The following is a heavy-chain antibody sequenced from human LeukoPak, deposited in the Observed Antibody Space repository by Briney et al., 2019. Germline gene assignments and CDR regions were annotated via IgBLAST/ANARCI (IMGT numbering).Heavy chain of an antibody. CDR2: IIPIFGTA. Sequence: SVKVSCKASGGTFSSYAISWVRQAPGQGLEWMGGIIPIFGTANYAQKFQGRVTITADESTSTAYMELSSLRSEDTAVYYCARGSGEGYSGYDGGGVTPFDYWGQGTLVTVSS. V-gene: IGHV1-69*01. CDR1: GGTFSSYA. CDR3: ARGSGEGYSGYDGGGVTPFDY. J-gene: IGHJ4*02. D-gene: IGHD5-12*01.